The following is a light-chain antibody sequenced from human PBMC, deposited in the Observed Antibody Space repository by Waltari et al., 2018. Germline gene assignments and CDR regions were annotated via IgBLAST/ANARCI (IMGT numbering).Light chain of an antibody. Sequence: SYVLTQPPSVSVAPGKTASITCGGANIGSTTLHWYQQRPGQAPVLVVFDDSDRPSGIPERFSGSNSGNTATLTISRVEAGDEADYSCQVWDSSNDHVVFGGGTKLTVL. CDR1: NIGSTT. CDR2: DDS. J-gene: IGLJ3*02. V-gene: IGLV3-21*03. CDR3: QVWDSSNDHVV.